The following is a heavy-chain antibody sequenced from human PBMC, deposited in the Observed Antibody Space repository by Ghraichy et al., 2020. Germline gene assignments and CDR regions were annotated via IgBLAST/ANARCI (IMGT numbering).Heavy chain of an antibody. CDR2: IIPIFGTA. Sequence: SVKVSCKASGGTFSSYAISWVRQAPGQGLEWMGGIIPIFGTANYAQKFQGRVTITADKSTSTAYMELSSLRSEDTAVYYCARAPGLQKLESNWFDPWGQGTLVTVSS. V-gene: IGHV1-69*06. J-gene: IGHJ5*02. D-gene: IGHD2-15*01. CDR3: ARAPGLQKLESNWFDP. CDR1: GGTFSSYA.